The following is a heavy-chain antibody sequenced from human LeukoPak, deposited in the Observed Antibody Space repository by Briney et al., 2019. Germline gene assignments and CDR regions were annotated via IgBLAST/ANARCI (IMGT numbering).Heavy chain of an antibody. Sequence: GGSLRLSCTTSGFTFNTNSMNWVRQAPGKGLEWVSVIYSGGSTYYADSVKGRFTISRDNSKNTLYLQMNSLRAEDTAVYYCARVSRGPHPYYYDSSGYMDYWGQGTLVTVSS. CDR2: IYSGGST. V-gene: IGHV3-53*01. D-gene: IGHD3-22*01. J-gene: IGHJ4*02. CDR1: GFTFNTNS. CDR3: ARVSRGPHPYYYDSSGYMDY.